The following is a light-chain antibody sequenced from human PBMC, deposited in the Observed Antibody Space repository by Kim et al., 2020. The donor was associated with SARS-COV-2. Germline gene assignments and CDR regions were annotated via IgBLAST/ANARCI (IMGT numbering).Light chain of an antibody. V-gene: IGKV3-11*01. J-gene: IGKJ4*01. CDR1: QSVSTY. Sequence: DIVLTQSPATLSLSPGERATLSCRASQSVSTYLAWYQQRSGQAPRVLIYDASNRATGIPARFSGSGSGTDFTLTISSLQPEDFAVYYCQHRSSWPLTLGGGHKVDI. CDR2: DAS. CDR3: QHRSSWPLT.